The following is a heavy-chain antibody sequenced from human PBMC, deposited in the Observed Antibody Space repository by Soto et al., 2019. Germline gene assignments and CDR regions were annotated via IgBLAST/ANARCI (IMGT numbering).Heavy chain of an antibody. Sequence: GGSLRLSCAASGFTFSNYAMTWVRQAPGKGLEWVSGLNGSGGSTSSADSVKGRFAISRDNSKNTLYWQMNSLRDGATAVYYCARGFSAGKGSPPDYWGQGTLVTVSS. CDR3: ARGFSAGKGSPPDY. V-gene: IGHV3-23*01. J-gene: IGHJ4*02. D-gene: IGHD3-10*01. CDR2: LNGSGGST. CDR1: GFTFSNYA.